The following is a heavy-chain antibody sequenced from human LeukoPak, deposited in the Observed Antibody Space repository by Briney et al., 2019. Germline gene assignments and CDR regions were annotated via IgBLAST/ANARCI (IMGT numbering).Heavy chain of an antibody. D-gene: IGHD6-19*01. V-gene: IGHV4-4*07. CDR2: IYFSGST. J-gene: IGHJ4*02. CDR3: ARSGYSSGPDY. Sequence: SETLSLTCTVSGGSICSYYWSWIRQPAGRGLEWIGRIYFSGSTNYNPSLKSRVTMSVDTSKNQFSLKLSSVTAADTAVYYCARSGYSSGPDYWGQGTLVTVSS. CDR1: GGSICSYY.